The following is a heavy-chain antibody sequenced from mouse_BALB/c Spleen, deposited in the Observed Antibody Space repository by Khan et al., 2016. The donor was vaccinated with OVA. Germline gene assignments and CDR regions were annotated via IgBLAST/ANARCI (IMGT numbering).Heavy chain of an antibody. CDR1: GFSLPNYS. Sequence: QVQLKQSGPGLVQPSQSLSITCTVSGFSLPNYSVHWVRQSPGKGLEWLGVIWRAGGTDYNEAFISGLTISKDNSRSQVFFKMNNLQPNDTAIYYCARRGYDYGQGALFAYWGQGTLVTVSA. CDR2: IWRAGGT. D-gene: IGHD2-4*01. CDR3: ARRGYDYGQGALFAY. J-gene: IGHJ3*01. V-gene: IGHV2-2*02.